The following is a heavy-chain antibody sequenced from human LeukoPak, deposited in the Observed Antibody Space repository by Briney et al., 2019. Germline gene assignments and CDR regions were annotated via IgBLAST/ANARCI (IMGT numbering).Heavy chain of an antibody. CDR3: ARGLDGYSYGGDY. D-gene: IGHD5-18*01. V-gene: IGHV5-51*01. J-gene: IGHJ4*02. Sequence: GESLKISCKGSGYSFTSHWIGWVRQMPGKGLEWMGIINPGDSDTRYSLSFQGQVTISADKSISTAYLQWSSLKASDTAMYYCARGLDGYSYGGDYWGQGTLVTVSS. CDR2: INPGDSDT. CDR1: GYSFTSHW.